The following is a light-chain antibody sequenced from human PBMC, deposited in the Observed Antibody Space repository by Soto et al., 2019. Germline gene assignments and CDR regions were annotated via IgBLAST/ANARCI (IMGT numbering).Light chain of an antibody. CDR2: LGS. CDR3: MQPLQSWT. Sequence: DIVMTQSPLSLPVTPGEPASISCRSSHSLRHSNGYNYLDWYLQKPGQSPQLLIYLGSYRASGVPDRFSGSGSGTDFTLKISRVEAEDVGVYYCMQPLQSWTFGQGTKVDIK. V-gene: IGKV2-28*01. J-gene: IGKJ1*01. CDR1: HSLRHSNGYNY.